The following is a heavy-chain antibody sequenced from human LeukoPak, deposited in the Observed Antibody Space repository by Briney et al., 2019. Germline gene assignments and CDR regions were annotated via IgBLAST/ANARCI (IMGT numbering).Heavy chain of an antibody. CDR1: GFTFSNYA. CDR3: ARDEIPSGT. V-gene: IGHV3-23*01. Sequence: PGGSLRLSCAASGFTFSNYAMSWVRQAPGKGLEWVSAISGSASSTYHADSVKGRFTISRDNSRSTVDLQMNSLRVEDTGIYYCARDEIPSGTWGQGTMVIVSS. J-gene: IGHJ3*01. CDR2: ISGSASST. D-gene: IGHD6-25*01.